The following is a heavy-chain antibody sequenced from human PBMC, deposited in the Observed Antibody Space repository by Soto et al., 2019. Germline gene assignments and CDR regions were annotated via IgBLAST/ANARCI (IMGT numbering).Heavy chain of an antibody. V-gene: IGHV3-30-3*01. Sequence: QVQLVESGGGVVQPGRSLRLSCAASGFTFSSYAMHWVRQAPGKGLEWVAVISYDGSNKYYADSVKGRFTISRDNSKNRKYLQMNSLRAEDTAVYYCARVIRLGELSLYGGLELPNWFDPWGQGTLVTVSS. CDR1: GFTFSSYA. D-gene: IGHD3-16*02. CDR2: ISYDGSNK. CDR3: ARVIRLGELSLYGGLELPNWFDP. J-gene: IGHJ5*02.